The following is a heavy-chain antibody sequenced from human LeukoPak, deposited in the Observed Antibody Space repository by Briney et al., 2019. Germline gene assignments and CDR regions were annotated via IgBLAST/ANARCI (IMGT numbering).Heavy chain of an antibody. Sequence: GGSLRLSCAASGFTFSSYSMNWVRQAPGKGLEWVSYISSSSSTIYDADSVKGRFTISRDNAKNSLYLQMNSLRAEDTAVYYCARESRRYCSSTSCYSVYWGQGTLVTVSS. CDR2: ISSSSSTI. D-gene: IGHD2-2*01. V-gene: IGHV3-48*01. CDR3: ARESRRYCSSTSCYSVY. CDR1: GFTFSSYS. J-gene: IGHJ4*02.